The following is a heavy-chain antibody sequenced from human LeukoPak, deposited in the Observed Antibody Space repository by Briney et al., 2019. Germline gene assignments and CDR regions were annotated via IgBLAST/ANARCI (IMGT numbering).Heavy chain of an antibody. V-gene: IGHV3-9*01. CDR1: GFTFSNYW. J-gene: IGHJ4*02. CDR3: AKGSRITMVRLENFDY. D-gene: IGHD3-10*01. CDR2: IRWNSGSI. Sequence: GGSLTLSCAASGFTFSNYWIHWVRQAPGTGLEWVSGIRWNSGSIGYADSVKGRFTISRDNAKNSLSLQMNSMRGEDTALYYCAKGSRITMVRLENFDYWGQGTLVTVSS.